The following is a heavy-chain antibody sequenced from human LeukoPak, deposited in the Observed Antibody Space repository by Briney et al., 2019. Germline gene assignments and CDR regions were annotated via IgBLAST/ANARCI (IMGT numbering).Heavy chain of an antibody. CDR2: IKSDGKT. CDR1: GFTFSSYW. CDR3: ARAPSEIGGYYPEYFRH. Sequence: PGGSLRLSCVSTGFTFSSYWMHGVRPAPGKGLVWVSRIKSDGKTNYADSVKGRFTISRDNAKNTVSLQMNSLRAEDTGVYYCARAPSEIGGYYPEYFRHWGQGTLVTVSS. V-gene: IGHV3-74*01. D-gene: IGHD3-22*01. J-gene: IGHJ1*01.